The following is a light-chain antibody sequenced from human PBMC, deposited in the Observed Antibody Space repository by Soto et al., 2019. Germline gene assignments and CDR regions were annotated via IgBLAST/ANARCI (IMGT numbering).Light chain of an antibody. J-gene: IGKJ2*01. CDR1: QSVSSN. CDR3: QQYKEWPPKYT. CDR2: GAS. Sequence: EIVMTQSPATLTVSPGERAILSCRASQSVSSNLAWYQQKPGQAPRLPIYGASSRATAIPARFSGSGSATEFTLTITSLQSEDFAVYYCQQYKEWPPKYTFGQGTKLEIK. V-gene: IGKV3-15*01.